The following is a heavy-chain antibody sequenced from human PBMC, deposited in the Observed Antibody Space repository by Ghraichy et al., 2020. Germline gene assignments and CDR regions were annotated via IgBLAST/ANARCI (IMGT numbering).Heavy chain of an antibody. CDR2: ISTSSRYI. CDR1: GFTFSSSN. CDR3: ARSWIEMATITAFDY. J-gene: IGHJ4*02. D-gene: IGHD5-24*01. V-gene: IGHV3-21*01. Sequence: GGSLRLSCAASGFTFSSSNMNWVRRAPGKGLEWVSSISTSSRYIYYADSVKGRFTISRDNAKNSLYLQMNTLRAEDTAVYYCARSWIEMATITAFDYWGQGTLVTVSS.